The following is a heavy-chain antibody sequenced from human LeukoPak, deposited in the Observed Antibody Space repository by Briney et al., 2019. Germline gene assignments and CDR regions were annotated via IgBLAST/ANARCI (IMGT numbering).Heavy chain of an antibody. Sequence: SETLSLTCAVYGGSFSGYYWSWIRQPPGKGLERIGEINHSGSTNYNPSLKSRVTISVDTSKNQFSLKLSSVTAADTAVYYCARPRPQYSSSRFFDYWGQGTLVTVSS. V-gene: IGHV4-34*01. J-gene: IGHJ4*02. CDR3: ARPRPQYSSSRFFDY. CDR2: INHSGST. CDR1: GGSFSGYY. D-gene: IGHD6-13*01.